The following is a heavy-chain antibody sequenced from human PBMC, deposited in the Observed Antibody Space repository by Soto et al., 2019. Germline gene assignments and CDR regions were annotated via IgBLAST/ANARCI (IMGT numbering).Heavy chain of an antibody. CDR1: GFTFINYH. CDR2: IKSDGYTT. Sequence: QVQMVPSGAEVKKPGASVKGSCNASGFTFINYHMHWVRHAPGQGLEWMGIIKSDGYTTVYAQTFRGRATITSDTSTSTVYMELSSLTSEDTAMYYCARDGPGTYCFDSWGQGTPVTVSS. D-gene: IGHD1-1*01. CDR3: ARDGPGTYCFDS. V-gene: IGHV1-46*01. J-gene: IGHJ4*02.